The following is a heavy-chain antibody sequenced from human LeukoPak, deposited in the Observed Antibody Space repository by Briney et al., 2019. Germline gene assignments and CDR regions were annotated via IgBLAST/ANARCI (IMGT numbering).Heavy chain of an antibody. V-gene: IGHV3-7*03. J-gene: IGHJ5*02. CDR2: IKQDGSEK. CDR1: GFTFSSYW. Sequence: GGSLRLSCAASGFTFSSYWMTWVRQAPGKGLEWVANIKQDGSEKFYVDSVKGRFTISRDNSKNTLYLQMNSLRAEDTAVYYCAREWSSSGALWFDPWGQGTLVTVSS. D-gene: IGHD6-19*01. CDR3: AREWSSSGALWFDP.